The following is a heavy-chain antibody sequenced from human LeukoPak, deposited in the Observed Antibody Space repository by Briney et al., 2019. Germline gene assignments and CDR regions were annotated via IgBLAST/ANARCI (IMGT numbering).Heavy chain of an antibody. D-gene: IGHD3-3*01. V-gene: IGHV3-30-3*01. Sequence: PGGSLRLSCAASGFTFSSYAMHWVRQAPGKGLEWVAVISYDGSNKYYADSVKGRFTISRDNSKNTLYLQMNSLRAEDTAVYYCAKDIHDFWSGYSPDVWGKGTTVTVSS. CDR1: GFTFSSYA. CDR3: AKDIHDFWSGYSPDV. J-gene: IGHJ6*04. CDR2: ISYDGSNK.